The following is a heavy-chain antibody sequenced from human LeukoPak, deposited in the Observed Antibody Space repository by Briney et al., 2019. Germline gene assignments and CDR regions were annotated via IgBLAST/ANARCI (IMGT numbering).Heavy chain of an antibody. V-gene: IGHV3-11*03. CDR3: VRAVSVSSYYFDC. CDR1: GFTFSDYY. D-gene: IGHD5/OR15-5a*01. CDR2: ISSSSSYT. J-gene: IGHJ4*02. Sequence: GGSLRLSCAASGFTFSDYYMSWIRQAPGKGLEGISYISSSSSYTNYGDSVKGRFTISRDNAKNSLYVQKNTLRAEGPAVYYRVRAVSVSSYYFDCWGQGTLVTVSS.